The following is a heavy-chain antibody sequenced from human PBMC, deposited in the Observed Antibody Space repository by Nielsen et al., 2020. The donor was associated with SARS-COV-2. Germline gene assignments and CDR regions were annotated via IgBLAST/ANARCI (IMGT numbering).Heavy chain of an antibody. V-gene: IGHV3-21*01. J-gene: IGHJ4*02. CDR3: VRRVVGGTGFEY. CDR1: GFTFSSYG. CDR2: ISRDSGET. D-gene: IGHD6-19*01. Sequence: GGSLRLSCAASGFTFSSYGMHWVRQAPGKGLEWVSSISRDSGETYYAGSVKGRFTTSRDNAKDSLYLQMNSLRAEDTAVYYCVRRVVGGTGFEYWGQGTLVTVSS.